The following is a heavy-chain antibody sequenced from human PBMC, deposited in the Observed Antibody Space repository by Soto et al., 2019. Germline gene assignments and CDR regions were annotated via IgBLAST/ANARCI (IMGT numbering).Heavy chain of an antibody. CDR3: ARSGLYCSGGRCYSGWFDP. Sequence: QLQLQESGPGLVKPSETLSLTCTVSGGSISSHTYHWGWIRQPPGKGLEWIGSIYYSGSTHDNPSLKSRVTISVDTSKNQFSLKLSSVTAADTAVYYCARSGLYCSGGRCYSGWFDPWGQGTLVTVSS. J-gene: IGHJ5*02. V-gene: IGHV4-39*01. CDR1: GGSISSHTYH. D-gene: IGHD2-15*01. CDR2: IYYSGST.